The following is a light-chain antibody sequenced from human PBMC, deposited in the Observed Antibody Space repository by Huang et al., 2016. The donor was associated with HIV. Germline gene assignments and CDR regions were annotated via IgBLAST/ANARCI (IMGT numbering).Light chain of an antibody. CDR3: QQRSNWPPLLT. Sequence: ELVLTQSPATLSLSPGERANLSCRASQSVGTYLAWYQQKPGQSPRLLIYDASNRATGIPARFSGRGSGTDFTLTISSLEPEDFAVYYCQQRSNWPPLLTFGPGTKVDIK. CDR2: DAS. V-gene: IGKV3-11*01. CDR1: QSVGTY. J-gene: IGKJ3*01.